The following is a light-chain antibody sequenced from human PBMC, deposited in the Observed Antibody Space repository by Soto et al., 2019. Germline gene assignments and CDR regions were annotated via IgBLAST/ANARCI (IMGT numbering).Light chain of an antibody. V-gene: IGKV3-20*01. J-gene: IGKJ4*01. CDR2: GAS. CDR3: QQYGSSPLT. Sequence: EIVLTQSPGTLSLSPGERATLSCRASQSVSSSFLAWYQQKPRQAPRLLIYGASSRATGIPDRFSGSGSGTDFTLTISRLEPEDVAVYYCQQYGSSPLTFGGGTKVAIK. CDR1: QSVSSSF.